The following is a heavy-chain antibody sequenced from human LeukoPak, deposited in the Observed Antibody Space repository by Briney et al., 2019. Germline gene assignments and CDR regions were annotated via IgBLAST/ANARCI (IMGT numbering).Heavy chain of an antibody. Sequence: SETLSLTCAVYGGSFSGYYWSWIRQPPGKGLEWIGEINHSGSTNYNPSLKGRVTISVDTSKNQFSLKLSSVTAADTAVYYCGRKARTYYFDYWGQGTLVTVSS. CDR3: GRKARTYYFDY. CDR1: GGSFSGYY. J-gene: IGHJ4*02. V-gene: IGHV4-34*01. CDR2: INHSGST. D-gene: IGHD1-14*01.